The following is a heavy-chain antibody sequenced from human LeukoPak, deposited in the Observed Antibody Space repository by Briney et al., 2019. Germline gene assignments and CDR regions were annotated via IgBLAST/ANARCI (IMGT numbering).Heavy chain of an antibody. D-gene: IGHD2-15*01. CDR2: INPNSGGT. CDR3: ARDLEICSGGSCSIADAFDI. Sequence: GASVKVSCKASGYTFTGYYMHWMRQAPGQGLEWMGWINPNSGGTNYAQKFQGRVTMTRDTSISTAYMELSRLRSDDTAVYYCARDLEICSGGSCSIADAFDIWGQGTMVTVSS. CDR1: GYTFTGYY. V-gene: IGHV1-2*02. J-gene: IGHJ3*02.